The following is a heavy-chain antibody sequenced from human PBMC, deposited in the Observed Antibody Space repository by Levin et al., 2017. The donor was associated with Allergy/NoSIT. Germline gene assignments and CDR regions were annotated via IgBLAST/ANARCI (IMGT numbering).Heavy chain of an antibody. D-gene: IGHD3-16*01. V-gene: IGHV1-46*01. CDR3: ARDLGEYYYYYMDV. J-gene: IGHJ6*03. Sequence: GESLKISCKASGYTFTSYYMHWVRQAPGQGLEWMGIINPSGGSTSYAQKFQGRVTMTRDTSTSTVYMELSSLRSEDTAVYYCARDLGEYYYYYMDVWGKGTTVTVSS. CDR1: GYTFTSYY. CDR2: INPSGGST.